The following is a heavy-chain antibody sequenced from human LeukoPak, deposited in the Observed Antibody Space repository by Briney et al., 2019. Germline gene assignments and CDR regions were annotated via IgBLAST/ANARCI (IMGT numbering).Heavy chain of an antibody. D-gene: IGHD5-12*01. V-gene: IGHV3-30*18. CDR3: AKVRYSGYDFSYYYYGMDV. J-gene: IGHJ6*02. Sequence: GRSLRLSCAASGFTFSSYGMHWVRQAPGKGLEWVAVISYDGSNKYYADSVKGRFTISRDNSKNTLYLQMNSLRAEDTAVYYCAKVRYSGYDFSYYYYGMDVWGQGTTVTVSS. CDR2: ISYDGSNK. CDR1: GFTFSSYG.